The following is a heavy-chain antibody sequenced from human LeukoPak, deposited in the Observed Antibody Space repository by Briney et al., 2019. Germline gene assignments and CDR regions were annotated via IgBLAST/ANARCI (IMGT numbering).Heavy chain of an antibody. Sequence: ASVKVPCKTSGYTFTDYDVHWVRQAPGQGLEWMGWINPNSATTNYAQRLQGRVTFTRDTSLSVAYMELSSLTSEDAAVYFCARGDFGETNTAFDVWGQGTLVAVSS. D-gene: IGHD4-17*01. CDR2: INPNSATT. CDR1: GYTFTDYD. V-gene: IGHV1-8*03. J-gene: IGHJ3*01. CDR3: ARGDFGETNTAFDV.